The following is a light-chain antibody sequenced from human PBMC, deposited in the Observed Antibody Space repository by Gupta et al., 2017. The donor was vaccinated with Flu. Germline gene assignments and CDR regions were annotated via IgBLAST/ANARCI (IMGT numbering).Light chain of an antibody. CDR3: QQGSSTPLT. V-gene: IGKV1-39*01. J-gene: IGKJ4*01. CDR1: QTIRDY. Sequence: DVQRTQSSSSLSAFVGDRVTITCRASQTIRDYVNWYQQKPGEAPKLLISAASNLQGGVPSRFSGSGSGTEFTLTISSLQYEDLATYYCQQGSSTPLTFGGGTKVEL. CDR2: AAS.